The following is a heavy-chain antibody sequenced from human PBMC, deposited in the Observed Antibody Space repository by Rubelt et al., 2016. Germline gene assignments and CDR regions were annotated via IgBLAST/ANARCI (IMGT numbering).Heavy chain of an antibody. J-gene: IGHJ6*02. CDR3: AKGYGMDV. V-gene: IGHV3-30*04. Sequence: QVQLVEAGGGVVQPGRSLRLSCAASGFTFSSYAMHWVRQAPGQGLGWVAVISYDGSNKYYADHVKCRFTISSDNSKNTLDLQMHSLRSDDTAVYYCAKGYGMDVWGQGTTVTVSS. CDR1: GFTFSSYA. CDR2: ISYDGSNK.